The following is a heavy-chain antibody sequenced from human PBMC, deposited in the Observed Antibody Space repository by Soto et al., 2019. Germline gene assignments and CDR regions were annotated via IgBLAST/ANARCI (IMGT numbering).Heavy chain of an antibody. CDR1: GFTFSSYG. V-gene: IGHV3-30*03. CDR3: ATGDIVVVPAAIFY. Sequence: QVQLVESGGGVVQPGRSLRLSCAASGFTFSSYGMHWVRQAPGKGLEWVAVISYDGSNKYYADSVKGRFTISRDNSKNTLYPKMSSLRAEDTAVYYCATGDIVVVPAAIFYWGQGTLVTVSS. CDR2: ISYDGSNK. J-gene: IGHJ4*02. D-gene: IGHD2-2*01.